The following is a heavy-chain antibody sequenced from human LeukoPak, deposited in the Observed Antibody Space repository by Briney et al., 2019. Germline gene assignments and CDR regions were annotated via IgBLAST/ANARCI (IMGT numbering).Heavy chain of an antibody. Sequence: GGSLRLSCAASGFTFSSYAMSWVRQAPGKGLEWVSGISGSGGSTYYADSVKGRFTISGDNSRNTLYLQMNSLRAEDTAVYYCAKLDYRWELLWGQGTLVTVSS. D-gene: IGHD1-26*01. J-gene: IGHJ4*02. V-gene: IGHV3-23*01. CDR2: ISGSGGST. CDR1: GFTFSSYA. CDR3: AKLDYRWELL.